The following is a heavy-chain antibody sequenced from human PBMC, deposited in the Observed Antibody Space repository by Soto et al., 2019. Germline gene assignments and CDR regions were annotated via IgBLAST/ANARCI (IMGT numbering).Heavy chain of an antibody. CDR2: ISYDGSNK. J-gene: IGHJ6*02. CDR1: GFTFSSYA. Sequence: GRSLRLSCAASGFTFSSYAMHWVRQAPGKGLEWVAVISYDGSNKYYADTVKGRFTISRDNSKNTLYLQMNSLRAEDTAVYYCSSPAATDLEWQDYYYYYGMDVWGQGTTVTVS. CDR3: SSPAATDLEWQDYYYYYGMDV. V-gene: IGHV3-30-3*01. D-gene: IGHD1-26*01.